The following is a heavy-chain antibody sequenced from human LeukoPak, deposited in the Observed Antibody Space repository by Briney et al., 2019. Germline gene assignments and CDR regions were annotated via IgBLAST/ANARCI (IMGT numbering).Heavy chain of an antibody. V-gene: IGHV3-23*01. CDR2: IGDSSSHT. J-gene: IGHJ4*02. CDR3: ATSSPRNYFDH. Sequence: GGSLRLSCAASGFAFYSFAMSWVRQAPGQGLAWVSAIGDSSSHTYYADSVKGRFTISRDDSQNTIYLQMDSLRAEDTAVYYCATSSPRNYFDHWGQGTLVTVSS. CDR1: GFAFYSFA. D-gene: IGHD1-14*01.